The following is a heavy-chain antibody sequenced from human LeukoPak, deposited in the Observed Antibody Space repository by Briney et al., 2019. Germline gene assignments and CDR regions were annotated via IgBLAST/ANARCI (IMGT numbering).Heavy chain of an antibody. CDR2: IKADGTTT. CDR1: GFGFSNFW. CDR3: AREANPSLYASSSPDY. J-gene: IGHJ4*01. V-gene: IGHV3-74*01. Sequence: GGSLRLSCVASGFGFSNFWMHWVRQAPGKGLVWVSRIKADGTTTVYADSVKGRFTISRDNLKNTLYLQMKGLRAEDTAVYFCAREANPSLYASSSPDYWGQGTPVTVSS. D-gene: IGHD6-6*01.